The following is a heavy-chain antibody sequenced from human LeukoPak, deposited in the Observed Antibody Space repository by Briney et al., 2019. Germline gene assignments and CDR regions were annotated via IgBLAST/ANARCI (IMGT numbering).Heavy chain of an antibody. J-gene: IGHJ5*02. CDR3: ARDSGTTGEVKFDP. V-gene: IGHV4-4*07. D-gene: IGHD3-10*01. Sequence: KPSETLSLTCTVSGGSISSYYLSWIRQPAGKGLEWIGRIYGSVNTYNPSLKSRITLSLDTSKNQISLKMTSVTAADTALYYCARDSGTTGEVKFDPWGQGTLVTVSS. CDR1: GGSISSYY. CDR2: IYGSVNT.